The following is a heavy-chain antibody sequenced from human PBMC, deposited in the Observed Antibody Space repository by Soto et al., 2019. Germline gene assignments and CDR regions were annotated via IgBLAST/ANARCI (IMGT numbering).Heavy chain of an antibody. CDR2: VYYSGST. D-gene: IGHD5-12*01. V-gene: IGHV4-39*01. Sequence: PSETLSLTCAVSGGSISSSSYYWGWIRQPPGKGLEWIGSVYYSGSTYHNPSLKSRVTISVDTSKNQFSLKLSSVTAADTAVYYCAGGVATIPYAFDIWGQGTMVTVSS. J-gene: IGHJ3*02. CDR1: GGSISSSSYY. CDR3: AGGVATIPYAFDI.